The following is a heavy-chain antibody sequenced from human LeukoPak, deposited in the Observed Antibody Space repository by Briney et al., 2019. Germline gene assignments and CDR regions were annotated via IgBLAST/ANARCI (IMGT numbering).Heavy chain of an antibody. CDR2: IYHSGST. J-gene: IGHJ4*02. Sequence: SETLSLTCTVSGYSISSGYYWGWIRQPPGKGLEWIGSIYHSGSTYYNPSLKSRVTISVDTSKNQFSLKLSSVTAADTAVYYCARSSRTGEKAFDYWGQGTLVTVSS. V-gene: IGHV4-38-2*02. CDR1: GYSISSGYY. CDR3: ARSSRTGEKAFDY. D-gene: IGHD7-27*01.